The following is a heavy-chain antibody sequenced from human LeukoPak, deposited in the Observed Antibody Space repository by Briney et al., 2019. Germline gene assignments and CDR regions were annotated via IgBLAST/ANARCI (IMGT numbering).Heavy chain of an antibody. Sequence: GASVTVSCKASGYSFTGFYIHWVRQAPGQGLEWMAWINPQTGATNYAQKFKGRITTTRDLSITTAYMEATTLRSDDTAVYYCARGGDDSGLYFAYWGQGTLVTVSS. CDR3: ARGGDDSGLYFAY. V-gene: IGHV1-2*02. CDR1: GYSFTGFY. CDR2: INPQTGAT. J-gene: IGHJ4*02. D-gene: IGHD3-22*01.